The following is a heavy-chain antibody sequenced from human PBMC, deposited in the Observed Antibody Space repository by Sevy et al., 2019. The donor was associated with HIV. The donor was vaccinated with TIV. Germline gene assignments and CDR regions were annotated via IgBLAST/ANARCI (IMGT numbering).Heavy chain of an antibody. CDR3: AKGDSTFYGMDV. J-gene: IGHJ6*02. CDR2: ISGSAGST. V-gene: IGHV3-23*01. CDR1: GFTFSTYT. Sequence: GGSLRLSCAASGFTFSTYTMTWVRQAPGKGLEWVSAISGSAGSTYYADSVKGGFTISRDNSKNTLYLQMNSLKVEDTAVYYCAKGDSTFYGMDVWGQGTTVTVSS. D-gene: IGHD6-13*01.